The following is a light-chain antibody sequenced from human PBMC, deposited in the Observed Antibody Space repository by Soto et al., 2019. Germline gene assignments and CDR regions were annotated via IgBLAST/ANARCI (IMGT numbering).Light chain of an antibody. CDR3: QQYNSYPWT. Sequence: DIPMTQSPSTLSASVGDRVTITCRASQSISSWLAWYQQKPGKAPKLLIYKASSVESGVPSRFSGSGSGTEFALTISSLQPGDFAGYYCQQYNSYPWTFGQGTKVEIK. V-gene: IGKV1-5*03. CDR2: KAS. CDR1: QSISSW. J-gene: IGKJ1*01.